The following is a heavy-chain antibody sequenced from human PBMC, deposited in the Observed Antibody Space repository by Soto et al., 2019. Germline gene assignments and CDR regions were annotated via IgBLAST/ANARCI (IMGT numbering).Heavy chain of an antibody. V-gene: IGHV4-59*01. D-gene: IGHD6-19*01. CDR1: GGSISSYY. CDR2: IYYSGST. J-gene: IGHJ5*02. Sequence: ETLSLTCTVSGGSISSYYWSWIRQPPGKGLEWIGYIYYSGSTNYNPSLKSRVTISVDTSKNQFSLKLSSVTAADTAVYYCAREAYSSSHSRWFDPWGQGTLVTVSS. CDR3: AREAYSSSHSRWFDP.